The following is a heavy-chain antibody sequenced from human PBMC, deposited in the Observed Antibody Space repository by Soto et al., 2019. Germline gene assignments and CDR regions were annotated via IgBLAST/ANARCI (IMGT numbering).Heavy chain of an antibody. J-gene: IGHJ6*02. CDR1: GYSFASYW. Sequence: PGESLKISCKGSGYSFASYWIGWVRQMPGKGLECMGIIYPSDSDTRYNPSFQGQVTISADKSIGTAYLQWSSLKASDTGTYYCARYCSGGGCYPLSMDVWGQGTTVTVSS. D-gene: IGHD2-15*01. CDR3: ARYCSGGGCYPLSMDV. V-gene: IGHV5-51*01. CDR2: IYPSDSDT.